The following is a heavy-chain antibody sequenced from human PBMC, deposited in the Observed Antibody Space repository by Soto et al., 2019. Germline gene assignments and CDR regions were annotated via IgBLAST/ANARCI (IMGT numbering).Heavy chain of an antibody. CDR2: IIPIFGTA. D-gene: IGHD3-22*01. V-gene: IGHV1-69*06. CDR1: GGTFSSYA. CDR3: GRLYDDDSSGYSNPPRFYC. J-gene: IGHJ4*02. Sequence: SVKVSCKASGGTFSSYAISWVRQAPGQGLEWMGGIIPIFGTANYAQKFQGRVTITADKSTSTAYMELSSLRSEATAVYYCGRLYDDDSSGYSNPPRFYCWGQGSRVAVSS.